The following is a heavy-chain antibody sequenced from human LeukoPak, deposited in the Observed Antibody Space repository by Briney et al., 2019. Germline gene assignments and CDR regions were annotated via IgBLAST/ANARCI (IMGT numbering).Heavy chain of an antibody. V-gene: IGHV3-23*01. CDR1: GFTFSSYA. D-gene: IGHD3-22*01. J-gene: IGHJ4*02. CDR2: ISGSGGST. CDR3: AKSGMIVVVHFDY. Sequence: PGGSLRLSCAVSGFTFSSYAMSWVRQAPGKGLEWVSAISGSGGSTYYADSVKGRFTISRDNSKNTLYLHMNSLRAEDTAVYYCAKSGMIVVVHFDYWGQGTLVTVSS.